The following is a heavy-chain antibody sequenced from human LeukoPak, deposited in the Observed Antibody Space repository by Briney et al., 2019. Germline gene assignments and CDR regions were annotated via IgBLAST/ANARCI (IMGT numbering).Heavy chain of an antibody. CDR3: ARAAPGSWNYPTRYYFDY. D-gene: IGHD1-7*01. V-gene: IGHV3-21*05. Sequence: PGGSLRLSCAASGFTFSSYSMNWVRQAPGKGLEWVSYISSSSSYIYYADSVKGRFTISRGNAKNSLYLQMNSLRAEDTAVYYCARAAPGSWNYPTRYYFDYWGQGTLVTVSS. CDR1: GFTFSSYS. CDR2: ISSSSSYI. J-gene: IGHJ4*02.